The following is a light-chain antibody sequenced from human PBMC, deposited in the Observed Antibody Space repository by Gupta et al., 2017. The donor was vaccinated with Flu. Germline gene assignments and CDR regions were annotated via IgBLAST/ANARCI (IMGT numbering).Light chain of an antibody. V-gene: IGKV3-11*01. J-gene: IGKJ1*01. CDR3: KQRHYGPMT. CDR2: DAS. Sequence: EIVLTQSPATLSFSPGERATLSCRASQSISNSLGWYQQKPGQAPRLLIHDASNRATGTPARFSGSGSGTDFTLKISRLEPEDVAVYYCKQRHYGPMTFGQGTKVEIK. CDR1: QSISNS.